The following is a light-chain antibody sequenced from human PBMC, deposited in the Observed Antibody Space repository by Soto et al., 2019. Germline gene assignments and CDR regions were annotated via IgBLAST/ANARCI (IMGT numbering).Light chain of an antibody. J-gene: IGKJ4*01. Sequence: EIVMTQSPATLPVSPGERATLSCRASQSVSSNLAWYHQKPGQAPRLLIYGASTRASGIPARFSGSGSGTEFTLTISSLQSEDFAVYYCQQYNNWPPLTFGGGTKVDIK. CDR1: QSVSSN. V-gene: IGKV3D-15*01. CDR3: QQYNNWPPLT. CDR2: GAS.